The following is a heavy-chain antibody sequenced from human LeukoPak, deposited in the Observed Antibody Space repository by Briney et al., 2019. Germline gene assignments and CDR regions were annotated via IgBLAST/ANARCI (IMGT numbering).Heavy chain of an antibody. Sequence: GGSLRLSCAASGFTFSSYAMSWVRQAPGKGLEWVSAISGSGGSTYYADSVKGRFTISRDNSKNTLYLQMNSLRAEDTAVYYCAKDRATYYDFWSGYLWTGENRYFDYWGQGTLVTVSS. J-gene: IGHJ4*02. V-gene: IGHV3-23*01. D-gene: IGHD3-3*01. CDR2: ISGSGGST. CDR3: AKDRATYYDFWSGYLWTGENRYFDY. CDR1: GFTFSSYA.